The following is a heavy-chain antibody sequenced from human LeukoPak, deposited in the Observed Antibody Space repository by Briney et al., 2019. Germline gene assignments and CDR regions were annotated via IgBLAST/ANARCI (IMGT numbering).Heavy chain of an antibody. V-gene: IGHV1-46*01. D-gene: IGHD2-2*01. CDR1: GYTFTSYY. CDR3: ARSLRNCSSTSCYPDY. CDR2: INPSGGST. J-gene: IGHJ4*01. Sequence: ASVKVSCKASGYTFTSYYMHWVRHAPGQGLEWMGIINPSGGSTSYAQKFQGRVTMTRDTSTSTVYMELSSLRSEDTAVYYCARSLRNCSSTSCYPDYWGQGTLVTVSS.